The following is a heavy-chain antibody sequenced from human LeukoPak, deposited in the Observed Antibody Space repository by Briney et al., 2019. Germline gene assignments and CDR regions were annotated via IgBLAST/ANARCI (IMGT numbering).Heavy chain of an antibody. D-gene: IGHD2-2*01. CDR3: AGQDIVVALLQSAFPAY. Sequence: PSETLSLTCIVSGGSVSSSSYYWAWFRQPPGKGLDWIATISYTGNTYYSQSLNSRVSSSLDTSKNQLSLKLSSVTAADTAVYYCAGQDIVVALLQSAFPAYWGQGALVTVSS. V-gene: IGHV4-39*07. CDR2: ISYTGNT. J-gene: IGHJ4*02. CDR1: GGSVSSSSYY.